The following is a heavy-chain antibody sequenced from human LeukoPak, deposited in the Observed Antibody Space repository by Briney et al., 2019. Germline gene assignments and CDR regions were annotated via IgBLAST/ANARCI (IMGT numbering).Heavy chain of an antibody. CDR1: GGSTSSYY. D-gene: IGHD3-10*01. J-gene: IGHJ5*02. CDR3: ARGGYYGSGNDFRFDP. Sequence: SETLSLTCTVSGGSTSSYYWSWIRQPPGKGLEWIGYIYYSGSTNYKPSLKSRVTISVDTSKNQFSLKLSTVTAADTAVYYCARGGYYGSGNDFRFDPWGQGTLVTVSS. CDR2: IYYSGST. V-gene: IGHV4-59*01.